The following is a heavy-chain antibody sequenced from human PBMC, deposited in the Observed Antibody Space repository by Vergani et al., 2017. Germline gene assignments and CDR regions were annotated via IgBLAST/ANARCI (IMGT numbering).Heavy chain of an antibody. CDR1: GFTFSDYY. V-gene: IGHV3-11*01. CDR3: ARGSYDFWSGYYSLYYYMDV. D-gene: IGHD3-3*01. J-gene: IGHJ6*03. Sequence: VQLLESGGGLVQPGGSLRLSCAASGFTFSDYYMSWIRQAPGKGLEWVSYISSSGSTIYYADSVKGRFTISRDNAKNSLYLQMNSLRAEDTAVYYCARGSYDFWSGYYSLYYYMDVWGKGTTVTVSS. CDR2: ISSSGSTI.